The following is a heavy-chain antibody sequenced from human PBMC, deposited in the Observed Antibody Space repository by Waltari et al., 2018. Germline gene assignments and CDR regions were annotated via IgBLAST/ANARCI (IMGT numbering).Heavy chain of an antibody. CDR1: GFTFSTYA. CDR3: VKGGVDY. J-gene: IGHJ4*02. Sequence: VQLVQSGRALVQPGGSLRLPCSASGFTFSTYARHWVRQAPGKGVESVSALACVGGISYNADSVKGRFSVSRDNSNNTLYLHMTKLRAEDTAVYYCVKGGVDYWGRGTLVTVSS. CDR2: LACVGGIS. D-gene: IGHD3-16*01. V-gene: IGHV3-64D*08.